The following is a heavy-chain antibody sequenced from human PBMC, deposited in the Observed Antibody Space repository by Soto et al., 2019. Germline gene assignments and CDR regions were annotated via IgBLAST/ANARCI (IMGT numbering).Heavy chain of an antibody. CDR3: ARDWSRYYDSSGLMWFY. CDR2: ISAHNGDT. V-gene: IGHV1-18*01. D-gene: IGHD3-22*01. J-gene: IGHJ4*02. CDR1: GYTFTGYG. Sequence: GASVKVSCKASGYTFTGYGISWVRQAPGQGLEWVGWISAHNGDTRYAQNLQGRITMTTDTFTNTAYMELTSLTSDDTAVYYCARDWSRYYDSSGLMWFYWGQGTLVTVSS.